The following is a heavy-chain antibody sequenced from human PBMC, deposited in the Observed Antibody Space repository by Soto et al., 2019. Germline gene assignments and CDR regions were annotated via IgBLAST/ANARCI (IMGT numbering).Heavy chain of an antibody. CDR3: ARRTRSIAALPYNWFDP. D-gene: IGHD6-6*01. CDR1: GGSISSSSYY. CDR2: IYYSGST. Sequence: QLQLQESGPGLVKPSETLSLTCTVSGGSISSSSYYWGWIRQPPGKGLEWIGSIYYSGSTYYNPSLKSRVTISVDTSKNQFSLKLSSVTAADTAVYYCARRTRSIAALPYNWFDPWGQGTLVTVSS. J-gene: IGHJ5*02. V-gene: IGHV4-39*01.